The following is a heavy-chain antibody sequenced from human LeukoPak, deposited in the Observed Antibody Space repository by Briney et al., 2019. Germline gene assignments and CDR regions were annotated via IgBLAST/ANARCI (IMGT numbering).Heavy chain of an antibody. CDR1: VYTFTSYS. CDR2: ISAYNGNA. D-gene: IGHD5-18*01. J-gene: IGHJ4*02. CDR3: AMSGSGYSYAFDY. Sequence: ASVKVSCKASVYTFTSYSISWVRQAPGQGLEWMGWISAYNGNAHYAQKLQGRATMTTDTSTKTDYMELRSLSSDDTAIYYCAMSGSGYSYAFDYWGRGALVTVSS. V-gene: IGHV1-18*01.